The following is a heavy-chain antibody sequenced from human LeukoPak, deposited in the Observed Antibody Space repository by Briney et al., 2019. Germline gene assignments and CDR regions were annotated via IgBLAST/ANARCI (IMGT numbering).Heavy chain of an antibody. Sequence: GGSLRLSCAVSGLRFGSFWMSWVRQAPGKGLEWVANINQDGSEKYFVDSVRGRFTISRDNSKNSLHLQMNSLRAEDTAVYYCAKGIYSSGWSYFDYWGHGTLVTVSS. CDR3: AKGIYSSGWSYFDY. CDR2: INQDGSEK. J-gene: IGHJ4*01. D-gene: IGHD6-19*01. V-gene: IGHV3-7*03. CDR1: GLRFGSFW.